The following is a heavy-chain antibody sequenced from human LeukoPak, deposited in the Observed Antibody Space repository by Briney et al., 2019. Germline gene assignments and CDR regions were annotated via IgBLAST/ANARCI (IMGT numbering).Heavy chain of an antibody. CDR1: GYTLTELS. J-gene: IGHJ4*02. V-gene: IGHV1-24*01. CDR3: ATPPPGGYCSGGSCYRYFDY. Sequence: ASVKVSCKVSGYTLTELSMHWVRQAPGKGLEWMGGFDPEDGETIYAQKFQGRVTMTEDTSTDTAYMELSSLRSEDRAVYYCATPPPGGYCSGGSCYRYFDYWGQGTLVTVSS. CDR2: FDPEDGET. D-gene: IGHD2-15*01.